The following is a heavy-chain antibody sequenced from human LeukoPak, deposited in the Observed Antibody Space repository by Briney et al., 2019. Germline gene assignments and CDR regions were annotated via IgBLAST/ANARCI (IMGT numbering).Heavy chain of an antibody. CDR2: MSPNSGDT. J-gene: IGHJ4*02. CDR1: GYTFTSYD. Sequence: ASVKVSCKASGYTFTSYDFNWVRQATGQRPEWMGWMSPNSGDTGYAQKFQDRVTMTRNTSISTAYMELSSLRSEDTAVYYCARQVRPYYDSSGYSDFDYWGQGTLVTVSS. D-gene: IGHD3-22*01. V-gene: IGHV1-8*01. CDR3: ARQVRPYYDSSGYSDFDY.